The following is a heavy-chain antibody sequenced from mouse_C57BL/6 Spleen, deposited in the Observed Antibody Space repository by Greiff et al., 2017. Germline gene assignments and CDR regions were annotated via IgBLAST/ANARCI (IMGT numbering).Heavy chain of an antibody. D-gene: IGHD1-1*01. CDR1: GYAFSSSW. CDR3: ARWDTTVVAPMDY. J-gene: IGHJ4*01. Sequence: VKLMESGPELVKPGASVKISCKASGYAFSSSWMNWVKQRPGKGLEWIGRIYPGDGDTNYNGKFKGKDTLTADKSSSTAYMQLSSLTSEDSAVYFCARWDTTVVAPMDYWGQGTSVTVSS. CDR2: IYPGDGDT. V-gene: IGHV1-82*01.